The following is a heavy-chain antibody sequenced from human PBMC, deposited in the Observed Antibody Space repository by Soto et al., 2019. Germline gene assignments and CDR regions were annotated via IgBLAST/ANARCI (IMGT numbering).Heavy chain of an antibody. CDR2: ISYDGSNK. Sequence: SLRLSCAASGFTFSNYWMSWVRQAPGKGLEWVAVISYDGSNKYYADSVKGRFTISRDNSKNTLYLQMNSLRAEDTAVYYCAREYDILTGYGKNYFDYWGQGTLVTVSS. CDR3: AREYDILTGYGKNYFDY. J-gene: IGHJ4*02. D-gene: IGHD3-9*01. CDR1: GFTFSNYW. V-gene: IGHV3-30-3*01.